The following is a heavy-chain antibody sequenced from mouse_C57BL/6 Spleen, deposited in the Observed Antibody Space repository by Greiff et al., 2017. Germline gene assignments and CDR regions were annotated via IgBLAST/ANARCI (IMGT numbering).Heavy chain of an antibody. CDR1: GYTFTSYW. V-gene: IGHV1-64*01. D-gene: IGHD1-1*01. CDR2: IHPNSGST. J-gene: IGHJ1*03. Sequence: VQLQQPGAELVKPGASVKLSCKASGYTFTSYWMHWVKQRPGQGLEWIGMIHPNSGSTNYNEKFKSKATLTVDKSSSTAYMQLSSLTSEDSAVYDCARNYGSSYSWYFDVWGTGTTVTVSS. CDR3: ARNYGSSYSWYFDV.